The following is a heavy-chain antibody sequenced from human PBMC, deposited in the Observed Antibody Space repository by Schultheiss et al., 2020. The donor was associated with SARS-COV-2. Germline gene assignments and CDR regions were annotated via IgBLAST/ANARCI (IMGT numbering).Heavy chain of an antibody. J-gene: IGHJ4*02. CDR2: IIPVFGTA. CDR1: GDTFSNYA. Sequence: SVKVSCKASGDTFSNYAINWVRQAPGQGLEWMGGIIPVFGTANYAQKFQGRVTITADKSTSTAYMELSSLRFEDTAMYYCARDWGNPPRGNYHYYWGQGTLVTVSS. V-gene: IGHV1-69*06. CDR3: ARDWGNPPRGNYHYY. D-gene: IGHD3-16*01.